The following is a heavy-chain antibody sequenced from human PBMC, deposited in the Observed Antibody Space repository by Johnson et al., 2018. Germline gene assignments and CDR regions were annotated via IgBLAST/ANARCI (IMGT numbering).Heavy chain of an antibody. CDR1: EFTFSSYS. J-gene: IGHJ6*02. CDR3: AIPYGDYYYGMDV. CDR2: IGTAGDT. D-gene: IGHD4-17*01. Sequence: VQLVESGGGLVKPGGSLRLSCAASEFTFSSYSMNWVRQATGKGLEWVSAIGTAGDTYYPGSVKGRLTISRENAKNSLSLQMNSLRAEDTAVYYRAIPYGDYYYGMDVWGQGTTVTVSS. V-gene: IGHV3-13*01.